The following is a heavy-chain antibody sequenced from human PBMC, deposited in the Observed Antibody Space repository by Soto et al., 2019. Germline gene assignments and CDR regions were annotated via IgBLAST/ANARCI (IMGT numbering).Heavy chain of an antibody. J-gene: IGHJ4*02. Sequence: QVQLQESGPGLVEPSGTLSLTCAVSLVSISSGNWWSWVRQPPGGCLEYIGEISHSGPTNYNPSLASPVTIPLDASKNQFSLRLTSVTGADTAVYYCATKNVPTPGEYWGQGTLVIVSS. CDR2: ISHSGPT. CDR1: LVSISSGNW. CDR3: ATKNVPTPGEY. D-gene: IGHD3-10*01. V-gene: IGHV4-4*02.